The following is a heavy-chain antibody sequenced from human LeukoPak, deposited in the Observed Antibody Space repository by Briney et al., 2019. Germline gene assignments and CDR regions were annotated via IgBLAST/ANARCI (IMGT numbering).Heavy chain of an antibody. CDR3: AKLHGSYGDYEDGSDY. V-gene: IGHV3-30*02. J-gene: IGHJ4*02. Sequence: GGSLRLSCAVSGFTFSSYGMHWVRQAPGKGLEWVAFIRYDGSNKYYADSVKGRFTISRDNSKNTLYLQMNSLRAEDTAVCYCAKLHGSYGDYEDGSDYWGQGTLVTVSS. D-gene: IGHD4-17*01. CDR2: IRYDGSNK. CDR1: GFTFSSYG.